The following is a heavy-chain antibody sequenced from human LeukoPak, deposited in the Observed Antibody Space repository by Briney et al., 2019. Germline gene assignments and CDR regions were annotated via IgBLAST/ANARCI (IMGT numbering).Heavy chain of an antibody. Sequence: GGSLRLSCAASGFTFSTYGVHWVRQAPGKGLEWVAFIRYDGSNKYYADSVKGRFTISRDNSKNTVYLQMNSLRAEDTAVYYCAAPGVPAATYYFDYWGQGTLVTVSS. V-gene: IGHV3-30*02. J-gene: IGHJ4*02. D-gene: IGHD2-2*01. CDR3: AAPGVPAATYYFDY. CDR2: IRYDGSNK. CDR1: GFTFSTYG.